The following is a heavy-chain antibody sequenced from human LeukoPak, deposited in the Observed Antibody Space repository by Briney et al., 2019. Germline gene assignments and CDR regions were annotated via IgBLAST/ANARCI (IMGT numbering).Heavy chain of an antibody. CDR1: GYTFTGYY. CDR3: ARSKFGYSGYDRSDAFDI. CDR2: INPNSGGT. V-gene: IGHV1-2*02. J-gene: IGHJ3*02. D-gene: IGHD5-12*01. Sequence: ASVKVSCKASGYTFTGYYMHWVRQAPGQGLEWMGWINPNSGGTNYAQKFQGRVTMTRDTSISTAYMELSRLRSDDTAVYYCARSKFGYSGYDRSDAFDIWGQGTMVTVSS.